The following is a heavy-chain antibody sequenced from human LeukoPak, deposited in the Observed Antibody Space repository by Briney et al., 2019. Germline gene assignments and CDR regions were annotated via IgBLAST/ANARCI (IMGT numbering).Heavy chain of an antibody. Sequence: SSETLSLTCTVSGGSISSYYWSWVRQPPGKGLEWIGYIYYSGSTNYNPSLKNRVTISVDTSKNQFSLKLSSVTAADTAVYYCARDQATAATADRAFDIWGQGTMVTVSS. D-gene: IGHD5-18*01. CDR3: ARDQATAATADRAFDI. J-gene: IGHJ3*02. CDR1: GGSISSYY. CDR2: IYYSGST. V-gene: IGHV4-59*01.